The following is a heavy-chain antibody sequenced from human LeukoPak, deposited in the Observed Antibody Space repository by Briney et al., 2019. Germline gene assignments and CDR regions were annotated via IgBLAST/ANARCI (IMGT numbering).Heavy chain of an antibody. D-gene: IGHD2-2*01. CDR2: IYYSGST. CDR3: ARGYCSSTSCPYYMDV. V-gene: IGHV4-61*01. CDR1: GGSISSGSYY. J-gene: IGHJ6*03. Sequence: SETLSLTCTVSGGSISSGSYYWSWIRQPPGKGLEWIGYIYYSGSTNYNPSLKSRVTISVDTSKNQFSLKLSSATAADTAVYYCARGYCSSTSCPYYMDVWGKGTAVTVSS.